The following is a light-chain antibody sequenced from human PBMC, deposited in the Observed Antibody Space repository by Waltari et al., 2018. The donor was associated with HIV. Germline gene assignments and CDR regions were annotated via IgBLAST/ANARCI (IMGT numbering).Light chain of an antibody. CDR2: NHH. CDR1: RSNIGSNS. J-gene: IGLJ2*01. CDR3: EAWDDSLNGVV. Sequence: QSLLTQPPSASGTPGPGVPIPCSGSRSNIGSNSVNWFPQLPGTAPKLFIYNHHQRPSGVPDRFSGSKSGTSASLAISGLQSEDEADYYCEAWDDSLNGVVFGGGTKLTVL. V-gene: IGLV1-44*01.